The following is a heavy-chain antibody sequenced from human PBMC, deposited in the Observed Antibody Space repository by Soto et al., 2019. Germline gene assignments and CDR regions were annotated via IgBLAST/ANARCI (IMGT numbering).Heavy chain of an antibody. D-gene: IGHD6-6*01. CDR2: IIPIFGTA. V-gene: IGHV1-69*13. CDR1: GGTFSSYA. CDR3: ARDHRRSSVSDAFDI. J-gene: IGHJ3*02. Sequence: SVKVSCKASGGTFSSYAISWVRQAPGQGLEWMGGIIPIFGTANYAQKFQGRVTITADESTSTAYMELSSLRSEDTAVYYCARDHRRSSVSDAFDIWGQGTMVTVS.